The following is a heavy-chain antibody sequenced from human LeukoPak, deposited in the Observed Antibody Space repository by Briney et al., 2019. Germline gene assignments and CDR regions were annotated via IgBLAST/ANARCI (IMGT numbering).Heavy chain of an antibody. CDR1: GGSISSYY. J-gene: IGHJ4*02. CDR3: ARGSGLGHYDILTGYYGGSFDY. Sequence: SETLSLTCTVSGGSISSYYWSWIRQPPGKGLEWIGYIYYSGSTNYNPSLKSRVTISVDTSKNQFSLKLSSVTAADTAVYYCARGSGLGHYDILTGYYGGSFDYWGQGTLVTVSS. CDR2: IYYSGST. V-gene: IGHV4-59*01. D-gene: IGHD3-9*01.